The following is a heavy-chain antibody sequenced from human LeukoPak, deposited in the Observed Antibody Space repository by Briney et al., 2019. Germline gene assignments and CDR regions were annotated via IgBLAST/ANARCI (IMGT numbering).Heavy chain of an antibody. D-gene: IGHD6-19*01. CDR1: GYTFTGYY. V-gene: IGHV1-2*06. CDR3: ARVRLNSSGWYKGGIDY. Sequence: ASVKVSCEASGYTFTGYYMHWVRQAPGQGLEWMGRINPNSGGTNYAQKFQGRVTMTRDTSISTAYMELSRLRSDDTAVYYCARVRLNSSGWYKGGIDYWGQGTLVTVSS. CDR2: INPNSGGT. J-gene: IGHJ4*02.